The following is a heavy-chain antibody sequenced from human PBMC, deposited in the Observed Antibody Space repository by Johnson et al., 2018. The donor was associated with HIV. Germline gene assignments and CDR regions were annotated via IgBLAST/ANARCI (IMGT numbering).Heavy chain of an antibody. Sequence: QVQLVESGGGVVQPGRSLRLSCAASGFTFSSYTMHWVRQAPGKGLEWVAVISYDGSNKYFADSVKGRFTISRDNSKNTLYLQMSSLRAEDTAVYYCARGGIIHDAFDIWGQGTKVTVSS. J-gene: IGHJ3*02. CDR2: ISYDGSNK. D-gene: IGHD1-1*01. CDR1: GFTFSSYT. V-gene: IGHV3-30*04. CDR3: ARGGIIHDAFDI.